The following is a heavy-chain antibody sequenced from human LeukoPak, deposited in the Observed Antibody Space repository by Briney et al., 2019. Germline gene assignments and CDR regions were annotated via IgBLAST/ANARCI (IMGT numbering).Heavy chain of an antibody. Sequence: PGGSLRLSCTASGFTFSSYGMHWVRQAPGKGLEWVAFIRYDGSNKYYADSVKGRFTISRDNAKNSLYLQMNSLRAEDTAVYYCARNVYYDFWSGYYYFDYWGQGTLVTVSS. J-gene: IGHJ4*02. CDR1: GFTFSSYG. CDR2: IRYDGSNK. V-gene: IGHV3-30*02. CDR3: ARNVYYDFWSGYYYFDY. D-gene: IGHD3-3*01.